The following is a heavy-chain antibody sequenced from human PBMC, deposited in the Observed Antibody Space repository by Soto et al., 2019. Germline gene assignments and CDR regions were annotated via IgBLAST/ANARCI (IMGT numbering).Heavy chain of an antibody. CDR3: ARATNAFRDHPDIVVVVHNLVFDH. V-gene: IGHV1-69*01. Sequence: VSCKASLGTFSSYDISCVRQAPGQGLEWMGVIIPIFGTANYAQKFQGRVTITADESTSTAYMELSSLRSEDTAVYYCARATNAFRDHPDIVVVVHNLVFDHWGQGTLVTFSS. CDR1: LGTFSSYD. CDR2: IIPIFGTA. D-gene: IGHD2-15*01. J-gene: IGHJ4*02.